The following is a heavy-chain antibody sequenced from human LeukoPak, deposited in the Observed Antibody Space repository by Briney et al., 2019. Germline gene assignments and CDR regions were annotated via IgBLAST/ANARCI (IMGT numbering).Heavy chain of an antibody. CDR2: IYYRGIT. J-gene: IGHJ4*02. CDR3: AREAAAGTFYFDC. V-gene: IGHV4-31*03. Sequence: PSETLSLTCSVSGGSISSGDYQWTWIRQPPGKGLEWVGHIYYRGITYYRPSLKSRVSISVDTSENQFSLKLTSVTAADTAVYYCAREAAAGTFYFDCWGQGTLVTVSS. D-gene: IGHD6-13*01. CDR1: GGSISSGDYQ.